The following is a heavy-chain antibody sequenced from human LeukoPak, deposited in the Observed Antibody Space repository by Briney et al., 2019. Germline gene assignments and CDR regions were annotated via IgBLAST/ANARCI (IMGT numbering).Heavy chain of an antibody. CDR1: SGSISSGGYS. Sequence: SQTLSLTCAVSSGSISSGGYSWSWIRQPPGKGLEWIGYIYHSGSTYYNPSLKSRVTISVDRSKNQFSLKLSSVTAADTAVYYCARRDILTGYYFDYWGQGTLVTVSS. J-gene: IGHJ4*02. CDR2: IYHSGST. D-gene: IGHD3-9*01. V-gene: IGHV4-30-2*01. CDR3: ARRDILTGYYFDY.